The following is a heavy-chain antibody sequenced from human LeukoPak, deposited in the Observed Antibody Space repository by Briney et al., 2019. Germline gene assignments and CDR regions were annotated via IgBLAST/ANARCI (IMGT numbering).Heavy chain of an antibody. CDR2: INPSGGST. CDR3: ARDLFAYCGGDCYSPFDY. J-gene: IGHJ4*02. Sequence: ASVKVSCKASGYTFTSYYMHWVRQAPGQGLEWMGIINPSGGSTSYAQKFQGRVTKTRDTSTSTVYMELSSLRSEDTVVYYCARDLFAYCGGDCYSPFDYWGQGTLVTVSS. CDR1: GYTFTSYY. V-gene: IGHV1-46*03. D-gene: IGHD2-21*01.